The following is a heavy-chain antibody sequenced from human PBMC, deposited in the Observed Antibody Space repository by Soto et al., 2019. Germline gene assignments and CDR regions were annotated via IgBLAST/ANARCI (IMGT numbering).Heavy chain of an antibody. J-gene: IGHJ4*02. CDR2: LYYSGST. Sequence: SETLSLTCAVSGDSISSGVFSWSWIRQPPGKGLEWIGYLYYSGSTYYNPSLKSRVTISIDRSKNQFSLNLSSVTATDTAVYFCARDDGSGSHGRGFDYWCQGILVTVS. CDR1: GDSISSGVFS. V-gene: IGHV4-30-2*01. CDR3: ARDDGSGSHGRGFDY. D-gene: IGHD3-10*01.